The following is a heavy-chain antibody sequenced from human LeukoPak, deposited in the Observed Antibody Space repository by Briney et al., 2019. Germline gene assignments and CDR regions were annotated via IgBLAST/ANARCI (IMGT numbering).Heavy chain of an antibody. V-gene: IGHV3-23*01. D-gene: IGHD4-17*01. Sequence: GGSLRLSCAASGFTFSNYAMNWDRQAPGKGLEWVSGISGNGGSTYYADSVKGRFTISRDNSKNTLYVQMNSLRAEDTAIYYCALVTTDRPFDYWGQGTLVTVSS. J-gene: IGHJ4*02. CDR3: ALVTTDRPFDY. CDR2: ISGNGGST. CDR1: GFTFSNYA.